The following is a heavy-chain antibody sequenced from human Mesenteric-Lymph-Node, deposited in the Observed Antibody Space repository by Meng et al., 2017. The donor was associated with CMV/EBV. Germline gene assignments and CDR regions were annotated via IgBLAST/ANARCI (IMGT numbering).Heavy chain of an antibody. Sequence: GESLKISCAASGFTFSSYAMHWVRQAPGKGLEWVALISYDGSNKYYADSVKGRFTISRDNSKNTLYLQMNSLRAEDTAVYYCARDRVEQHYSHSSGYYYVGWFDPWGQGTLVTVSS. CDR2: ISYDGSNK. D-gene: IGHD3-22*01. CDR1: GFTFSSYA. J-gene: IGHJ5*02. CDR3: ARDRVEQHYSHSSGYYYVGWFDP. V-gene: IGHV3-30*04.